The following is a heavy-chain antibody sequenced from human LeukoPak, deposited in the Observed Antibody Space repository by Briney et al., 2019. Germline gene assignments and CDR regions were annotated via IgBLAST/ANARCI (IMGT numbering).Heavy chain of an antibody. CDR3: ARGELYYYYYYMDV. CDR1: GFTFSSYA. CDR2: ISYDGSNK. Sequence: GGSLRLSCAASGFTFSSYAMHWVRQAPGKVLEWVAVISYDGSNKYYADSVKGRFTISRDNSKNTLYLQMNSLRAEDTAVYYCARGELYYYYYYMDVWGKGTTVTVSS. D-gene: IGHD5-24*01. J-gene: IGHJ6*03. V-gene: IGHV3-30*04.